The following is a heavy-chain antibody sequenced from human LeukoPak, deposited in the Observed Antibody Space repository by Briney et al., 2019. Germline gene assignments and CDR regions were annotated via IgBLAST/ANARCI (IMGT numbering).Heavy chain of an antibody. Sequence: GGSLRLSCAASGFTFSSYSMTWVRQAPGKWLEWVSSIRCSSSYIYYADSVKGRFTISRDNAKNSLYLQMNSLRAEDTAVYYCARGIAAAGTQPLDYWGQGTLVTVSS. D-gene: IGHD6-13*01. J-gene: IGHJ4*02. CDR1: GFTFSSYS. CDR3: ARGIAAAGTQPLDY. V-gene: IGHV3-21*01. CDR2: IRCSSSYI.